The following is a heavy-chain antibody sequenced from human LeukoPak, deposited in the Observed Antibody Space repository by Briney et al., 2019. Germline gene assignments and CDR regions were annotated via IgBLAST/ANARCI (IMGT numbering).Heavy chain of an antibody. D-gene: IGHD3-10*01. CDR1: GGSISSSSYY. Sequence: PSETLSLTCTVSGGSISSSSYYWGWIRQPPGKGLEWIGSIYYSGSTYYNPSLKSRVTISVDTSKNQFSLKLSSVTAADTAVYYCARGPGPWFGNYYFDYWGQGTLVTVSS. J-gene: IGHJ4*02. V-gene: IGHV4-39*01. CDR3: ARGPGPWFGNYYFDY. CDR2: IYYSGST.